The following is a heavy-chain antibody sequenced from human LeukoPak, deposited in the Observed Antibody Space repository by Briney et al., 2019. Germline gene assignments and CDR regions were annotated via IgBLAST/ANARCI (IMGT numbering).Heavy chain of an antibody. CDR2: ISAYNGNT. CDR3: AASGWSKPYYLDY. J-gene: IGHJ4*02. Sequence: ASVKVSCKASGYTFTSYRISWVRQAPGQGLEWMGWISAYNGNTNYAQKFQDRVTMTTDTSTNTAYMELRSLRSDDTAVYYCAASGWSKPYYLDYWGQGTLVTASS. V-gene: IGHV1-18*01. CDR1: GYTFTSYR. D-gene: IGHD6-19*01.